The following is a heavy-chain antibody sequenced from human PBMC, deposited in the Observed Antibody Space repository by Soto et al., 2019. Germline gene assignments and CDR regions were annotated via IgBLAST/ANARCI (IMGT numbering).Heavy chain of an antibody. CDR1: GFTFENYA. CDR3: AKEKLYSNFEHYFDY. CDR2: ISWNRGTI. J-gene: IGHJ4*02. V-gene: IGHV3-9*01. Sequence: EVQLVESGGGFVQPGRSLRLSCTSSGFTFENYAMHWVRQAPGKGLEWVSGISWNRGTIGYADSVRGRFTISRDNANNSRYLQMDSLRPEDTALYYCAKEKLYSNFEHYFDYWGRGTLVTVSS. D-gene: IGHD4-4*01.